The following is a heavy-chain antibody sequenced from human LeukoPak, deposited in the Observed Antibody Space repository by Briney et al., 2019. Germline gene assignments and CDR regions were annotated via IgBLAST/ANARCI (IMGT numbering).Heavy chain of an antibody. Sequence: PSETLSLTCTVSGASISSSYWSWVRQPPRKRLEWIGFIYYNGNTNSNPSLKSRVTISVDTSKNQFSLKLSSVTAADTALYYCVRGNYDDRGYSNAFDIWGQGAMVVVSS. CDR3: VRGNYDDRGYSNAFDI. CDR2: IYYNGNT. CDR1: GASISSSY. V-gene: IGHV4-59*01. J-gene: IGHJ3*02. D-gene: IGHD2-15*01.